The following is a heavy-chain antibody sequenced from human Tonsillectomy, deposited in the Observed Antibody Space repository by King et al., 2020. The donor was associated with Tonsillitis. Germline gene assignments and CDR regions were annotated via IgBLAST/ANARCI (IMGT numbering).Heavy chain of an antibody. J-gene: IGHJ6*02. Sequence: QLVQSGAEVKKPGASVKVSCKASGYTFTSYYMHWVRQAPGQGLEWMGIINPSGGSTSYAQKFQGRVTITRDTSTSTVYMELSSLRSEDTAVYYCARGGYYDFWSGYYSGYYYGMDVWGQGTTVTVSS. V-gene: IGHV1-46*01. D-gene: IGHD3-3*01. CDR1: GYTFTSYY. CDR3: ARGGYYDFWSGYYSGYYYGMDV. CDR2: INPSGGST.